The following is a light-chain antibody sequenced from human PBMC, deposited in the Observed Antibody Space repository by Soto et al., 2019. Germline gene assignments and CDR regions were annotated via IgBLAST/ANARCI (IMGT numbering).Light chain of an antibody. J-gene: IGLJ2*01. CDR1: SSNIGSNY. V-gene: IGLV1-47*01. Sequence: QAVVTQPPSASATPGQRVTFSCSGSSSNIGSNYVYWYQQLPGTAPKLLIYRNNQRPSGVPDRFSGSKSGTSASLVISGLRSEDEADYYCAAWDDSLSGGVFGGGTKLTVL. CDR3: AAWDDSLSGGV. CDR2: RNN.